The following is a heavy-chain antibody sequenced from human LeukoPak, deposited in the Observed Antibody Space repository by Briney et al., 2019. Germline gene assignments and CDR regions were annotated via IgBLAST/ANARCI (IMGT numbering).Heavy chain of an antibody. D-gene: IGHD4-17*01. J-gene: IGHJ4*02. CDR1: GDTFIRYG. V-gene: IGHV1-18*01. Sequence: ASVKVSCKASGDTFIRYGISWVRQAPGQGLEWMGWISTGNGNTNYGQKFQGRVTMTTDTSTATVYMELRSLRSDGTAMYYCARANNWDYALGYWGQGTLVTVSS. CDR2: ISTGNGNT. CDR3: ARANNWDYALGY.